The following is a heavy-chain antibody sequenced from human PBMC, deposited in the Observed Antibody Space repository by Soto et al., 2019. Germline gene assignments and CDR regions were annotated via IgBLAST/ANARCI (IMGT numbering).Heavy chain of an antibody. J-gene: IGHJ4*02. D-gene: IGHD3-10*01. CDR1: GFTFSGSW. CDR3: ARGIFGSGTANDY. CDR2: INGDGSGT. Sequence: EVQLVESGGGLVQPGGSLRLSCAASGFTFSGSWMHWVRQAPGKGLVWVSRINGDGSGTSYADFVKRRFTISRDNAKNTLFLQMHGLRAEDTAVYYCARGIFGSGTANDYWGQGTLVTVSS. V-gene: IGHV3-74*01.